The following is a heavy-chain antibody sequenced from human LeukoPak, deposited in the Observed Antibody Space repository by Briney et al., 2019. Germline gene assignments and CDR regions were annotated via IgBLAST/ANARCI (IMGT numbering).Heavy chain of an antibody. CDR1: GFTFSSYS. CDR2: ISSSSSTI. V-gene: IGHV3-48*01. CDR3: ARDPDYGDYDYYYYGMDV. Sequence: GGSLRLSCAASGFTFSSYSMNWVRQAPGKGLEWVSYISSSSSTIYYADSVKGRFTISRDNAKNSLYLQMNSLRAEDTAVYDCARDPDYGDYDYYYYGMDVWGQGTTVTVSS. D-gene: IGHD4-17*01. J-gene: IGHJ6*02.